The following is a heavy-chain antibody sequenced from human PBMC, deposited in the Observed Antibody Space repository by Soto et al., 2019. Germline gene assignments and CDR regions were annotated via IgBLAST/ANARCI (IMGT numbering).Heavy chain of an antibody. D-gene: IGHD2-2*01. CDR3: ARGIGYCSSINCYSSRRLRFDS. V-gene: IGHV4-30-4*01. J-gene: IGHJ4*02. CDR1: GASISSGDYF. Sequence: SETLSLTCTASGASISSGDYFWSWIRQSPGKGLQWIGYIYDSGSSYYNPSLKTRVTISVHTPKNQFSLKMSSVTAADTAVYYCARGIGYCSSINCYSSRRLRFDSWGQGTLGTVSS. CDR2: IYDSGSS.